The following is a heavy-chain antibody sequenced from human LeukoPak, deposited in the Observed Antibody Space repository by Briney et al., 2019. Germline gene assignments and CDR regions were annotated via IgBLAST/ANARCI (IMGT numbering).Heavy chain of an antibody. Sequence: SETLSLTCTVSGGSISSYYWSWIRQPAGKGLEWIGRIYTSGSTNYNPSLKSRVTMSVDTSKNQFSLKLSSVTAADTAVYYCARCYYDSSGYYKAAFDIWGQGTMVTVSS. D-gene: IGHD3-22*01. J-gene: IGHJ3*02. CDR1: GGSISSYY. CDR2: IYTSGST. CDR3: ARCYYDSSGYYKAAFDI. V-gene: IGHV4-4*07.